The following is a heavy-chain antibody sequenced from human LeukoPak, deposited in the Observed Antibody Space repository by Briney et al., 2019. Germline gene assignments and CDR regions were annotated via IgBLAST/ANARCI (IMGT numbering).Heavy chain of an antibody. CDR3: AKVEVVMDV. CDR1: GFTFDDYA. V-gene: IGHV3-9*01. J-gene: IGHJ6*04. CDR2: ISWNSGSI. D-gene: IGHD2-15*01. Sequence: GRSLRLSCAASGFTFDDYAMHWVRQAPGKGLEWVSGISWNSGSIGYADSVKGRFTISRDNSKNTLYLQMNSLRAEDTAVYYCAKVEVVMDVWGKGTTVTVSS.